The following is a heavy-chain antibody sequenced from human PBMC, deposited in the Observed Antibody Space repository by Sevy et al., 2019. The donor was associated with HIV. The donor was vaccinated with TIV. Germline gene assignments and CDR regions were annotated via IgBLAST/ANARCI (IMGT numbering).Heavy chain of an antibody. CDR3: AKDLVYCSGGSCSQYDAFDI. CDR2: ISGSADNT. CDR1: GFTFSIYA. J-gene: IGHJ3*02. V-gene: IGHV3-23*01. D-gene: IGHD2-15*01. Sequence: GGSLRLSCAASGFTFSIYAMSWVRQAPGKGLEWVSGISGSADNTYFSDSVKGRFTISRDNSKDTLYLKMNSLRAEDTAVYYCAKDLVYCSGGSCSQYDAFDIWGQGTMVTVSS.